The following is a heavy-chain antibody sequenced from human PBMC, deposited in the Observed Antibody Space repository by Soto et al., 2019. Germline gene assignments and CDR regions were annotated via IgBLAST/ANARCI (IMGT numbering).Heavy chain of an antibody. CDR3: EKEAKILGHMDV. V-gene: IGHV3-23*01. CDR1: GFTFSGYA. J-gene: IGHJ6*03. CDR2: ISGSGGST. D-gene: IGHD2-15*01. Sequence: PGGSLRLSCAASGFTFSGYAMSWVRQAPGKGLEWVSAISGSGGSTYYADSVKGRFTISRDNSKNTLYMQMNSLRAEDTDVYYGEKEAKILGHMDVWSKGITVNVS.